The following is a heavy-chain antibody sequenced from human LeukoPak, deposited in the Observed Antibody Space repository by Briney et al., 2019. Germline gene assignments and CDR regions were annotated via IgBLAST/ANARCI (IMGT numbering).Heavy chain of an antibody. CDR3: AKDYSGSYYNFDY. Sequence: VGSLRLSCAASGFTFSNFAMSWVRQAPGKGLEWVSTISASIGYTYYADSVKGRFTISRDNSKNTLYLQMNSLRAEDTAVYYCAKDYSGSYYNFDYWGQGTLVTVSS. CDR1: GFTFSNFA. CDR2: ISASIGYT. J-gene: IGHJ4*02. D-gene: IGHD1-26*01. V-gene: IGHV3-23*01.